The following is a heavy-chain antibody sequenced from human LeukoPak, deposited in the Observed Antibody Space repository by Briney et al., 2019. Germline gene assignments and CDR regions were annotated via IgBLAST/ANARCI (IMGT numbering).Heavy chain of an antibody. V-gene: IGHV1-3*01. CDR2: MNVANGNT. CDR1: GYTFKNYP. D-gene: IGHD3-22*01. Sequence: ASVKVSCKASGYTFKNYPMHWVRQAPGQRLEWMRWMNVANGNTKYSEKFQNRVTISRDTPASTAYLELSSLTSEDTAIYYCARVAIAMIVVTYFDYWGQGTLVTVSS. CDR3: ARVAIAMIVVTYFDY. J-gene: IGHJ4*02.